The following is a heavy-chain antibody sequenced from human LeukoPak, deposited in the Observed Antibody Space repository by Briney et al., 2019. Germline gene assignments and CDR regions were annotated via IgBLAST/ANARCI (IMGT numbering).Heavy chain of an antibody. J-gene: IGHJ3*02. Sequence: QSGGSLRLSCAASGFTFSSYSMNWARQAPGKGLEWVSYLSSSSGTIYYADSVKGRFTISRDNAKNSLYLQMNSLRAEDTAVYYCAREMWQQLVRWRETDAFDIWGQGTMVTVSS. D-gene: IGHD6-13*01. CDR2: LSSSSGTI. CDR1: GFTFSSYS. V-gene: IGHV3-48*04. CDR3: AREMWQQLVRWRETDAFDI.